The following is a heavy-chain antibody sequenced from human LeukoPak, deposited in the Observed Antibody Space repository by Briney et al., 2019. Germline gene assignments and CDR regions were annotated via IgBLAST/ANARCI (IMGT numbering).Heavy chain of an antibody. J-gene: IGHJ4*02. D-gene: IGHD6-25*01. CDR3: GRHDGGSGWPWLGIDY. CDR2: VSAYNGNT. CDR1: GYTFTSYG. Sequence: ASVKVSCKASGYTFTSYGISWVRQAPGQGLEWMGWVSAYNGNTNYARKFQGRVTMTTDTPTSTVYMELRSLRSDDTAVYYCGRHDGGSGWPWLGIDYWGQGTLVTVSS. V-gene: IGHV1-18*01.